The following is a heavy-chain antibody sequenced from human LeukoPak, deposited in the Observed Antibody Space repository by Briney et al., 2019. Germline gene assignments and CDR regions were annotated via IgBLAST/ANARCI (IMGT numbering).Heavy chain of an antibody. D-gene: IGHD2-2*01. CDR2: ISGSGGST. CDR1: GFTFTSYA. Sequence: GGSLRLPCAASGFTFTSYAMSWVRQAPGKGLEWVSAISGSGGSTYYADSVKGRFTISRDNSKNTLYLQMNSLRAEDTAVYYCAKEDIVVVPAATNYYYYGMDVWGQGTTVTVSS. V-gene: IGHV3-23*01. J-gene: IGHJ6*02. CDR3: AKEDIVVVPAATNYYYYGMDV.